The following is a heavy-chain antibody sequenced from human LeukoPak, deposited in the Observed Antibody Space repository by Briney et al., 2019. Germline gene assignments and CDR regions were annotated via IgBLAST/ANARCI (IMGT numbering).Heavy chain of an antibody. J-gene: IGHJ3*02. D-gene: IGHD3-9*01. Sequence: SETLSLTCTVSGYSISSGYNWGWIRQPPGKGLEWIGSIYHSGSTHYNPSLKSRVTISVDTSKNQFSLKLSSVTAADTAVYYCARDIALYYDILTGVDAFDIWGQGTMVTVSS. CDR1: GYSISSGYN. CDR3: ARDIALYYDILTGVDAFDI. CDR2: IYHSGST. V-gene: IGHV4-38-2*02.